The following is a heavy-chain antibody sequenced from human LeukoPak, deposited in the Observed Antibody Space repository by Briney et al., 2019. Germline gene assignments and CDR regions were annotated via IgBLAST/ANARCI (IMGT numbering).Heavy chain of an antibody. Sequence: GGSLRLSCAASGFTFSSYGMSWVRQAPGKGLEWVSAISGSGGSTYYADSVKGRFTISRDNSKNTLYLQMNSLRAEDTAVYYCAKGPGATRYYYMDVWGKGTTVTVSS. J-gene: IGHJ6*03. D-gene: IGHD5-12*01. V-gene: IGHV3-23*01. CDR2: ISGSGGST. CDR1: GFTFSSYG. CDR3: AKGPGATRYYYMDV.